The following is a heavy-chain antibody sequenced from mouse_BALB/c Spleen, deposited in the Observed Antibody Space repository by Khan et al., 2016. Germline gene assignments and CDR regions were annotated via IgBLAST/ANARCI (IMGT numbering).Heavy chain of an antibody. CDR1: GYSISSGHS. D-gene: IGHD2-4*01. CDR3: ARDDYDEVYYAMDY. J-gene: IGHJ4*01. CDR2: IRYSGST. V-gene: IGHV3-1*02. Sequence: EVQLQESGPDLVKPSQSLSLTCTVTGYSISSGHSWHWIRQFPGNKLEWMGCIRYSGSTNYNPSLKSRISITRDTSKNQFFLQLNSVTSEDTATYYCARDDYDEVYYAMDYWGQGTSVTVSS.